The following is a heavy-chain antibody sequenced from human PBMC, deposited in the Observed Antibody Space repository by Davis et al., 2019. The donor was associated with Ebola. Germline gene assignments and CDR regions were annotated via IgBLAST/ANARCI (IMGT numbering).Heavy chain of an antibody. D-gene: IGHD1-26*01. Sequence: GESLKISCAASGFTFSSYAMSWVRQAPGKGLVWVSRINSDGSSTSYADSVKGRFTISRDNAKNTLYLQMNSLRAEDTAVYYCAKDGLVGATPFDYWGQGTLVTVSS. J-gene: IGHJ4*02. CDR3: AKDGLVGATPFDY. CDR2: INSDGSST. CDR1: GFTFSSYA. V-gene: IGHV3-74*01.